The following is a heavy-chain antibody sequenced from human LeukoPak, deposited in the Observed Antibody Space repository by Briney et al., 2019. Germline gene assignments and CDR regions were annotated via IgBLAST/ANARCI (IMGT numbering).Heavy chain of an antibody. J-gene: IGHJ4*02. CDR3: ARPQYSSGWYEDY. Sequence: GGSLRLSCAASGFTVSSNYMSWVRQAPGKGLGWVSVIYSGGSTYYADSVKGRFTISRDNSKNTLYLQMNSLRAEDTAVYYCARPQYSSGWYEDYWGQGTLVTVSS. V-gene: IGHV3-66*04. CDR2: IYSGGST. CDR1: GFTVSSNY. D-gene: IGHD6-19*01.